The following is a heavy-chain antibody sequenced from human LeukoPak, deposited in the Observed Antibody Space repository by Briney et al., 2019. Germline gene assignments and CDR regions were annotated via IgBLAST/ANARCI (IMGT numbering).Heavy chain of an antibody. J-gene: IGHJ4*01. CDR2: FDPKEDER. V-gene: IGHV1-24*01. Sequence: ASVKVSCKVSGDTLTELSMHWVRQAPGKGLEWMGGFDPKEDERVYAQNFQGRFTMTEDTSSGTAYMELNSLRSEDTAVYYCTTREIVVEPAQTSMVRGVLWRSDFWGHGTLVTVSP. D-gene: IGHD3-10*01. CDR1: GDTLTELS. CDR3: TTREIVVEPAQTSMVRGVLWRSDF.